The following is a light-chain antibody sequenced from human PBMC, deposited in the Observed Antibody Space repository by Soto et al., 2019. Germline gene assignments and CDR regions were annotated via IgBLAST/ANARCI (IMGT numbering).Light chain of an antibody. Sequence: EVVMTQSPATLSVSPGERATLSCRASQFVSTNLAWYQQKPGQAPRLLIYSASTRATGIPARFSGSGSGTEFTLTISSLQSEDSAVYYCQQFNIWPPLTFGGGTNVEIK. CDR1: QFVSTN. V-gene: IGKV3-15*01. CDR3: QQFNIWPPLT. CDR2: SAS. J-gene: IGKJ4*01.